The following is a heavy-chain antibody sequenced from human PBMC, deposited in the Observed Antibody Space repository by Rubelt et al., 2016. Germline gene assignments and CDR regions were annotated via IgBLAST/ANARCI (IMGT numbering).Heavy chain of an antibody. CDR1: GFSLSTGGEG. D-gene: IGHD3-22*01. CDR2: IYWDDEK. CDR3: GHSRSRYYYDSSGYEYYFDY. Sequence: QITLKESGPTLVKPTQTLTLTCTFSGFSLSTGGEGVGWIRQPPGKALEWLALIYWDDEKRYSPSLKSRLTITKDTSKNQVVLTMTNMDPVDTDKYYCGHSRSRYYYDSSGYEYYFDYWGQGTLVTVSS. V-gene: IGHV2-5*02. J-gene: IGHJ4*02.